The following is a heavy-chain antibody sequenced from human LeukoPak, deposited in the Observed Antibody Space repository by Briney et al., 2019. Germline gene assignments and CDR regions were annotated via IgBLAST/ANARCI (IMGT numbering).Heavy chain of an antibody. CDR3: TVTMVRGVIIPLHFDY. V-gene: IGHV3-49*03. CDR2: IRSKAYGGTT. Sequence: GSLRLSCTASGFTYGDYAMSWFRQAPGKGLEWVGFIRSKAYGGTTEYAASVKGRFTISRDDSKSIAYLQMNSLKTEDTAVYYCTVTMVRGVIIPLHFDYWGQGTLVTVSS. CDR1: GFTYGDYA. J-gene: IGHJ4*02. D-gene: IGHD3-10*01.